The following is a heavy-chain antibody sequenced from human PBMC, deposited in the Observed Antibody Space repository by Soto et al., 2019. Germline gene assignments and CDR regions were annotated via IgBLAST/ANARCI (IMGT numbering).Heavy chain of an antibody. Sequence: PGGSLRLSCVASGFTVSSKYMNWVRQAPGKGLEWVSILYSGGTTYYANSVKGRFTISRDNSKNTLYLQMNSLGAEDTAVYYCARESALGGGDPRYAVDVWGQGTTVTVSS. CDR2: LYSGGTT. V-gene: IGHV3-66*01. CDR3: ARESALGGGDPRYAVDV. CDR1: GFTVSSKY. J-gene: IGHJ6*02. D-gene: IGHD2-21*02.